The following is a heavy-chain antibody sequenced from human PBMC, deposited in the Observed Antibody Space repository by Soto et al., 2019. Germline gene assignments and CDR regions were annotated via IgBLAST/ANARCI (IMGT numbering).Heavy chain of an antibody. Sequence: ESGGGLIQPGGSLRLSCAASGFAVSSKYMTWVRQAPGKGLEWVSVIYGGGTTYYADSVKGRFTISRATSKNTLYLQMNSLRAEDTAVYYCVQTTGWPGFDFWGQGTLVTVSS. CDR1: GFAVSSKY. V-gene: IGHV3-53*01. D-gene: IGHD6-19*01. J-gene: IGHJ4*02. CDR3: VQTTGWPGFDF. CDR2: IYGGGTT.